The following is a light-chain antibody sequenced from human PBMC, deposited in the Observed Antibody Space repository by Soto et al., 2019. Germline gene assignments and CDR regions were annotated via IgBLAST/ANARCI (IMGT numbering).Light chain of an antibody. CDR1: ISNIGAGHD. CDR3: QSVDSSGWV. CDR2: ANS. V-gene: IGLV1-40*01. J-gene: IGLJ3*02. Sequence: QSVLTQPPSVSAAPGQSVAISCAGTISNIGAGHDGHWYKQLPGGAPKPIIYANSDRSSGVPDRISGSTSGSSSTQVITGLQTEAEAEYYCQSVDSSGWVFGGVTKVTVL.